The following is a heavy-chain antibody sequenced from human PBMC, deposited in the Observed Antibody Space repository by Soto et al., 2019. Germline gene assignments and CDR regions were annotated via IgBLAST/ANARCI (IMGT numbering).Heavy chain of an antibody. D-gene: IGHD1-1*01. CDR2: ISYDGKNE. Sequence: QVQLVESGGGVVQPGGSLRLSCAPSGFTFRAYGMHGVRQAPGKGLEWVAVISYDGKNEYYADSVKGRFSISRDSSKNTLYLQMNSLRAEDTAVYYCAKDLVAFTTGRRSPFGSWGQGTLVTVSS. CDR1: GFTFRAYG. J-gene: IGHJ4*02. CDR3: AKDLVAFTTGRRSPFGS. V-gene: IGHV3-30*18.